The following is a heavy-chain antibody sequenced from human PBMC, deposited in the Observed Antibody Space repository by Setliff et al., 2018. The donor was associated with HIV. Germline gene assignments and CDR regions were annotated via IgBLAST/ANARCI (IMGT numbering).Heavy chain of an antibody. CDR2: INPNTGGT. J-gene: IGHJ4*02. CDR1: GGSINTFNTNR. Sequence: ASVKVSCKTSGGSINTFNTNRVNWVRQAPGQGLEWMAWINPNTGGTQYAQKFQGRVTVTRDTSTNTVYMELTRLRSDDTAVYSCARGGDDYGPGTWTFDYWGQGTLVTVSS. CDR3: ARGGDDYGPGTWTFDY. V-gene: IGHV1-2*02. D-gene: IGHD3-10*01.